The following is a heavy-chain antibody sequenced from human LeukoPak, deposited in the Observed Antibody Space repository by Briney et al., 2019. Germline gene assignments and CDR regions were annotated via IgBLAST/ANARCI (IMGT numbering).Heavy chain of an antibody. CDR2: ISHSGNT. J-gene: IGHJ4*01. V-gene: IGHV4-59*01. Sequence: KPSETLSLTCTVSNGSISPYYWSWIRQSPGKGLEWIGYISHSGNTDYNPSLKSRVAISVDTSKNQFSLKLNSLTAADSAVYYCARHHGDSQEFFGYWGRGTLVTVSS. CDR1: NGSISPYY. CDR3: ARHHGDSQEFFGY. D-gene: IGHD5-24*01.